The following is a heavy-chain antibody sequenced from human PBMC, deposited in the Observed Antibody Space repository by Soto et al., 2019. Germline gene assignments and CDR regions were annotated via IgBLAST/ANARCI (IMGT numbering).Heavy chain of an antibody. D-gene: IGHD4-17*01. CDR2: IIPILGIA. CDR1: GGTFSSYT. J-gene: IGHJ4*02. CDR3: ASATVVTPAGDY. Sequence: QVQLVQSGAEVKKPGSSVKVSCKASGGTFSSYTISWVRQAPGQGREWMGRIIPILGIANYAQKFQGRVTITADKSTSTAYMELSSLRSEDTAVYYCASATVVTPAGDYWGQGTLVTVSS. V-gene: IGHV1-69*02.